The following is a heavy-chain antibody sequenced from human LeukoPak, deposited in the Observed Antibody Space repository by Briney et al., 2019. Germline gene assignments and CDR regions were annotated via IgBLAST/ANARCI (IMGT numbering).Heavy chain of an antibody. CDR1: GGSISSYY. D-gene: IGHD3-9*01. Sequence: PSETLSLTCTVSGGSISSYYWSWIRQSPGKGLEWIGYISYSGSTNYNPSLKSRVTISVDMSKIQFSLKLTSVTAADTAVYFCARLMGTDWSDVFDIWGQGTLVTVSP. CDR2: ISYSGST. V-gene: IGHV4-59*08. CDR3: ARLMGTDWSDVFDI. J-gene: IGHJ3*02.